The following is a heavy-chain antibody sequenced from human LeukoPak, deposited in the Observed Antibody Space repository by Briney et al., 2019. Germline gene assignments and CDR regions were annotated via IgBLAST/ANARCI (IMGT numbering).Heavy chain of an antibody. CDR3: ARGVDTAMVRDY. CDR2: INHSGST. CDR1: GGSFSGYY. Sequence: PSETLSLTCAVYGGSFSGYYWSWIRQPPGKGLEWIGEINHSGSTNYNPSLKSRVTISVDTSKNQFSLKLSSVTAADTAVYYCARGVDTAMVRDYWGQGTLVTVSS. V-gene: IGHV4-34*01. D-gene: IGHD5-18*01. J-gene: IGHJ4*02.